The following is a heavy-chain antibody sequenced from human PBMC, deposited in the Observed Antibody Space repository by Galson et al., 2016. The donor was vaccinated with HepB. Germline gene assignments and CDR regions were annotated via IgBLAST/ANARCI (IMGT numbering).Heavy chain of an antibody. CDR2: IYYSGST. Sequence: SETLSLTCTVSGGSISGYYWSWIRQPPGKGLEWIGYIYYSGSTNYNPSLKSRVTISVDTSKNQFSLKLSSVTAADTAVYYCATYTSGSGFDYWGQGTLVTVSS. V-gene: IGHV4-59*01. CDR3: ATYTSGSGFDY. D-gene: IGHD6-19*01. CDR1: GGSISGYY. J-gene: IGHJ4*02.